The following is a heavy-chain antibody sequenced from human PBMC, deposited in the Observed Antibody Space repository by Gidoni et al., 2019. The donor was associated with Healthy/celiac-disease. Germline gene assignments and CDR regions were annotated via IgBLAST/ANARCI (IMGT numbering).Heavy chain of an antibody. CDR2: TSYDGSNK. V-gene: IGHV3-30-3*01. Sequence: QVQLVESGGGAVQPGRSLSLSYAASGFTVSSYAMHWVRRAPGKGLEWVAVTSYDGSNKFYADSVKGRFTISRDNSKNTLYLQMNSLRAEDTAVYYCARERAGPFDYWGQGTLVTVPS. CDR3: ARERAGPFDY. CDR1: GFTVSSYA. J-gene: IGHJ4*02.